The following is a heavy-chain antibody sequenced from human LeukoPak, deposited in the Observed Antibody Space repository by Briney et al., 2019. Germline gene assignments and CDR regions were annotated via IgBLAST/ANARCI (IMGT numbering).Heavy chain of an antibody. V-gene: IGHV3-48*04. Sequence: GGSLRLSCAASGFTFSSYSMNWVRQAPGKGLEWVSYISSSSSTIYYADSVKGRFTISRDNAKNSLYLQMNSLRAEDTAVYYCARDHPNYYDSSGYYLDYWGQGTLVTVSS. CDR2: ISSSSSTI. D-gene: IGHD3-22*01. CDR1: GFTFSSYS. J-gene: IGHJ4*02. CDR3: ARDHPNYYDSSGYYLDY.